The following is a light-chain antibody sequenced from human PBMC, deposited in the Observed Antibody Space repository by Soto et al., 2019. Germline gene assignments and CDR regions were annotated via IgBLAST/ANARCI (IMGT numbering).Light chain of an antibody. Sequence: QSVLTQPPSVSGAPGQRVTISCTGSSSNIGAGYDVHWYQQLPGTAPKLLIYGNSNRPSGVPDRFSGSTSGTSASLAITGLQAEDEADYYCQSYDSSLSDLVFGGGTKVTVL. CDR3: QSYDSSLSDLV. CDR2: GNS. CDR1: SSNIGAGYD. J-gene: IGLJ2*01. V-gene: IGLV1-40*01.